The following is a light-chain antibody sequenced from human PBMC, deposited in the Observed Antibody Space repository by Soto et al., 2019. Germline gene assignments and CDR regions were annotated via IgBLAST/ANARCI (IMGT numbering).Light chain of an antibody. CDR3: QQDGSSPPNT. CDR2: GPS. J-gene: IGKJ2*01. V-gene: IGKV3-20*01. CDR1: QSVSSSY. Sequence: EIVLTQSPGTLSLSPGERATLSCRASQSVSSSYLAWYQQRPGQAPRLLIYGPSSRATGIPDRFSGSGSGTDFTLTISRLEPEDFAVYYCQQDGSSPPNTFGKGTKLEIK.